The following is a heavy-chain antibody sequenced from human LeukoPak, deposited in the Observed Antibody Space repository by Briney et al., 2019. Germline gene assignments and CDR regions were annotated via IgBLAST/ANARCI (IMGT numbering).Heavy chain of an antibody. CDR2: IYHSGST. CDR1: DDSISSGYY. V-gene: IGHV4-38-2*02. CDR3: AREGAHDYSNYGAFDI. J-gene: IGHJ3*02. Sequence: PSETLSLTCTVSDDSISSGYYWGWIRQPPGKGLEWIGSIYHSGSTYYNPSLKSRVTISVDTSKNQFSLKLSSVTAADTAVYYCAREGAHDYSNYGAFDIWGQGTMVTVSS. D-gene: IGHD4-11*01.